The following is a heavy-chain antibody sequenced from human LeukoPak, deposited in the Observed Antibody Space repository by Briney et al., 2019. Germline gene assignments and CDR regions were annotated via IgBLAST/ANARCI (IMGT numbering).Heavy chain of an antibody. CDR2: ISTTGSTI. D-gene: IGHD3-22*01. J-gene: IGHJ4*02. V-gene: IGHV3-48*02. Sequence: GGSLRLSCAASGFTFSSYGMHWVRQAPGKGLEWVSYISTTGSTIYYADSVKGRFTISRDNAKNSLYLQMNSLRDEDTAVYYCARDRSSSGYYPFDYWGQGTLVTVSS. CDR3: ARDRSSSGYYPFDY. CDR1: GFTFSSYG.